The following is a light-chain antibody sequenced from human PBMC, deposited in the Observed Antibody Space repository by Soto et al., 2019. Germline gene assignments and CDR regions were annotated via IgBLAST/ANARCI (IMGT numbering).Light chain of an antibody. CDR1: SSNIGSNA. CDR2: TNN. CDR3: AAWDDSLNALV. V-gene: IGLV1-44*01. J-gene: IGLJ3*02. Sequence: QSVLTQPPSASGTPGQRVTISCSGASSNIGSNAVNWYQQLPGTAPQLLIYTNNQRPSGVPDRFSGSKSGTSASLAITGLQSEDEADYHCAAWDDSLNALVFGGGTKRTVL.